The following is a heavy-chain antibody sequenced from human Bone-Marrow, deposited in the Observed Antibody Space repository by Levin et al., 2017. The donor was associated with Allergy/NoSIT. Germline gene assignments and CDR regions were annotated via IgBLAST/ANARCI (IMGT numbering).Heavy chain of an antibody. CDR2: INPNSGGT. CDR3: ARGAIEYSSSYCDY. CDR1: GYTFTGYY. J-gene: IGHJ4*02. D-gene: IGHD6-6*01. Sequence: ASVKVSCKASGYTFTGYYMHWVRQAPGQGLEWMGWINPNSGGTNYAQKFQGRVTMTRDTSISTAYMELSRLRSDDTAVYYCARGAIEYSSSYCDYWGQGTLVTVSS. V-gene: IGHV1-2*02.